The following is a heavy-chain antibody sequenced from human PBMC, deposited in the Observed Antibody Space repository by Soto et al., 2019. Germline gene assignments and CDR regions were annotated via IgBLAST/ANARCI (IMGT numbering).Heavy chain of an antibody. CDR3: VSRPAPSEWTSAEYFQH. CDR2: INPDNGNT. D-gene: IGHD3-3*01. J-gene: IGHJ1*01. Sequence: QVQLVQSGAEVKNPGASVKISCKASGYTFTTSPIHWVRQAPGQRPEWMGWINPDNGNTKYSQKFQGRVTIIRDTSANTAYMELISLKSEDTAVYYRVSRPAPSEWTSAEYFQHWGQGTLVSVSS. V-gene: IGHV1-3*01. CDR1: GYTFTTSP.